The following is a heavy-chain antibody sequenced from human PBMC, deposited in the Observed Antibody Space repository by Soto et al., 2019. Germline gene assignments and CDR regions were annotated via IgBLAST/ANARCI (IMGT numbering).Heavy chain of an antibody. CDR3: ARLGWELLSGRRYFDY. CDR1: GYTFSDFA. V-gene: IGHV1-18*04. CDR2: ISPYTGNT. Sequence: QVLLVQSGPEVKKPGPSMKVSCKTSGYTFSDFALTWVRQAPDQGLEWLGWISPYTGNTNYAQRLQDRVTMTTDTSTSTAYLELRSLRSDDTAVYYCARLGWELLSGRRYFDYWGQGTLVTVSS. J-gene: IGHJ4*02. D-gene: IGHD1-26*01.